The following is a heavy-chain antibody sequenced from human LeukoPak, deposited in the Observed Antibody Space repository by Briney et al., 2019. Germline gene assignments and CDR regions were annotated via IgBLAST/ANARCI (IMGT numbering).Heavy chain of an antibody. CDR3: ARDQYDTWSRRGNFDS. D-gene: IGHD3-3*01. CDR2: IKLDGSEK. Sequence: GGSLRLSCVASGFTFGKYWLSWVRQAPGKGLEWVANIKLDGSEKNYVDSVKGRFTISRDNTKNSLYLQMNSLRVEDTAVFYCARDQYDTWSRRGNFDSWGQGTLVIVSS. V-gene: IGHV3-7*03. J-gene: IGHJ4*02. CDR1: GFTFGKYW.